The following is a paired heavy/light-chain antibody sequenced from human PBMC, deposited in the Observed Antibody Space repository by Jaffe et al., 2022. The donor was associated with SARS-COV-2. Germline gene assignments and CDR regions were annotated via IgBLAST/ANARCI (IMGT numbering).Light chain of an antibody. J-gene: IGLJ3*02. CDR2: SEN. V-gene: IGLV1-44*01. CDR1: SSNIGSNT. Sequence: QSVLTQPPSASGTPGQRVTISCSGSSSNIGSNTVSWYQQLPGTAPKLLIYSENQRPSGVPDRFSGSKSGTSASLAISGLQSEDEADYYCAAWDDSLNALVFGGGTKLTV. CDR3: AAWDDSLNALV.
Heavy chain of an antibody. V-gene: IGHV3-30-3*01. CDR1: GFTFSSYA. CDR2: LSYDGSHK. Sequence: QVQLVESGGGVVQPGRSKRLSCAASGFTFSSYAMHWVRQPPGKGLEWVAVLSYDGSHKYYADSVKGRYTISRDNSKNTVYLQMNSLRAEDTAVYYCARDKGGSCTNGVCGDFDYWGQGTLVIVSS. D-gene: IGHD2-8*01. J-gene: IGHJ4*02. CDR3: ARDKGGSCTNGVCGDFDY.